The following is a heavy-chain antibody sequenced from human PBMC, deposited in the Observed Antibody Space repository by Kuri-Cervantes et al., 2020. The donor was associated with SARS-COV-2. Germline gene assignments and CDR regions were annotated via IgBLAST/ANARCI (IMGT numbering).Heavy chain of an antibody. V-gene: IGHV3-30-3*01. CDR1: GFTFSSYA. D-gene: IGHD6-25*01. J-gene: IGHJ4*02. CDR3: ARQGGRAIYFDY. Sequence: GESLKISCAASGFTFSSYAMHWVRQAPGKGLEWVAVISYDGSNKYYADSVKGRFTISRDNSKNTLYLQMNSLRAEDTALYYCARQGGRAIYFDYWGQGTLVTVSS. CDR2: ISYDGSNK.